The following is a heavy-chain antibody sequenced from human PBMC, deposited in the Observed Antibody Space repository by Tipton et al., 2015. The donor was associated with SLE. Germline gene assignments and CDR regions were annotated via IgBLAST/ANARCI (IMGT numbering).Heavy chain of an antibody. CDR1: GGSFSGYY. Sequence: TLSLTCAVYGGSFSGYYWSWIRQPPGKGLEWIGEINHSGSTTYNPALKSRVTISVDTSKNQFSLKLGSVTAADTAVYYCARHGYYDSSVSGYGMDVWGQGTTVTVSS. J-gene: IGHJ6*02. CDR3: ARHGYYDSSVSGYGMDV. CDR2: INHSGST. V-gene: IGHV4-34*01. D-gene: IGHD3-22*01.